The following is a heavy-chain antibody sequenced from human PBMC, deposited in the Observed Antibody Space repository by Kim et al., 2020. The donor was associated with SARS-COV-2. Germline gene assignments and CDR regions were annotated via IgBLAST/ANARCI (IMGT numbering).Heavy chain of an antibody. J-gene: IGHJ4*02. CDR1: GFSLSSGGYY. CDR2: INYRGRS. D-gene: IGHD2-21*02. V-gene: IGHV4-30-4*01. Sequence: SETLSLTCSVSGFSLSSGGYYWSWIRQAPGKGLEWMGYINYRGRSFYTPSLNRRFSISLDTSKNSFSLRLTSMTDADTAVYYCGREGGSVVTPERWGQGTLAT. CDR3: GREGGSVVTPER.